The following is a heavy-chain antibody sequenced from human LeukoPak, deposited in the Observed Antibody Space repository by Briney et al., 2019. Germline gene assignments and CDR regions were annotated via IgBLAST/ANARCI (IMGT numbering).Heavy chain of an antibody. CDR2: ISGSGGST. J-gene: IGHJ4*02. CDR1: GFTFSSYG. D-gene: IGHD4-23*01. CDR3: AKVKLRWYNDY. Sequence: GGSLRLSCAASGFTFSSYGMHWVRQAPGKGLEWVSAISGSGGSTYYADSVKGRFTISRDNSKNTLYLQMNSLRAEDTAVYYCAKVKLRWYNDYWGQGTLVTVSS. V-gene: IGHV3-23*01.